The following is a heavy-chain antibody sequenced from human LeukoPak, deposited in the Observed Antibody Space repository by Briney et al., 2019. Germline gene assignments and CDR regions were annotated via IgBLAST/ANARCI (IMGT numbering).Heavy chain of an antibody. CDR3: ARVLSEKLLTFGYYYYMDV. V-gene: IGHV3-21*01. J-gene: IGHJ6*03. CDR2: ISSSSSYI. D-gene: IGHD1-26*01. Sequence: PGGSLRLSCAASGFTFSSYEMNWVRQAPGKGLEWVSSISSSSSYIYYADSVKGRFTISRDNAKNSLYLQMNSLRAEDTAVYYCARVLSEKLLTFGYYYYMDVWGKGTTVTISS. CDR1: GFTFSSYE.